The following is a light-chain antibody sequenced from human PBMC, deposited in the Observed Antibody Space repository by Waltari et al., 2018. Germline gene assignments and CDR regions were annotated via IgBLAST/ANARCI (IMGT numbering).Light chain of an antibody. V-gene: IGLV2-14*03. CDR1: SSDIGRDNY. Sequence: QSALTQPASVSGFPGQSITISCTGTSSDIGRDNYVHWYQQHPGKAPKLIIYYVTNRPSGVSKRFSGSKSGNTAFLTISGLQAEDEADYYCSSYMDTTTLELFGGGTSLTLL. CDR2: YVT. CDR3: SSYMDTTTLEL. J-gene: IGLJ2*01.